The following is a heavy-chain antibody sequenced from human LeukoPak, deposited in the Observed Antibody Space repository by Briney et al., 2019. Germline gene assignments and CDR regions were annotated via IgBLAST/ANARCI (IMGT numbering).Heavy chain of an antibody. D-gene: IGHD2-2*01. J-gene: IGHJ6*03. CDR1: GGSISSGDHY. V-gene: IGHV4-30-4*08. CDR3: AREWYCSSTSCYDYYYYYMDV. Sequence: SQTLSLTCTVSGGSISSGDHYWSWIRQPPGKGLEWIGYIYYSGSTYYNPSLKSRVTISVDASKNQFSLKLSSVTAADTAVYYCAREWYCSSTSCYDYYYYYMDVWGKGTTATVSS. CDR2: IYYSGST.